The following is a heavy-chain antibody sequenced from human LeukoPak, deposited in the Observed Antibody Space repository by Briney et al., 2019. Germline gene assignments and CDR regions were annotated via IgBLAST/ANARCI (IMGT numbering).Heavy chain of an antibody. CDR2: ISGSGGST. V-gene: IGHV3-23*01. CDR1: GFTFSTYA. CDR3: AKVISSSWYIWDY. J-gene: IGHJ4*02. Sequence: GGSLRLSCAASGFTFSTYAMNWVRQAPGKGLEWVSGISGSGGSTYYADSVKGRFTISRDNSKNTLYLQMNSLRAEDTAVYYCAKVISSSWYIWDYWGQGTLVTVSS. D-gene: IGHD6-13*01.